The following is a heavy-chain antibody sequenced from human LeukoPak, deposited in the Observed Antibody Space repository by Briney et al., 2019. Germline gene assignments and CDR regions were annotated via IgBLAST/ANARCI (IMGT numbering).Heavy chain of an antibody. Sequence: GGSLRLSCAASGFTFSCYAMSWVRQAPGKGLEWVSAICGSGGSTYYADSVKGRFTISRDNSKNTLYLQMNSLRAEDTAVYYCAKDPYGSGSSNWFDPWGQGNLVTVSS. V-gene: IGHV3-23*01. CDR2: ICGSGGST. D-gene: IGHD3-10*01. J-gene: IGHJ5*02. CDR1: GFTFSCYA. CDR3: AKDPYGSGSSNWFDP.